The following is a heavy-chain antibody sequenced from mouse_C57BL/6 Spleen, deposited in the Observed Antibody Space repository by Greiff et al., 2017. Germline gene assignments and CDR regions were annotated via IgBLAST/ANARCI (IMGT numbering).Heavy chain of an antibody. CDR1: GYTFTDYY. D-gene: IGHD1-1*01. CDR2: INPNNGGT. Sequence: VQLQQSGPELVKPGASVKISCKASGYTFTDYYMNWVKQSHGKSLEWIGDINPNNGGTSYNQKFKGKATLTVDKSSSTAYMELRSLTSEDSAVYYCAKFYYYGSADYWGQGTTLTVSS. CDR3: AKFYYYGSADY. J-gene: IGHJ2*01. V-gene: IGHV1-26*01.